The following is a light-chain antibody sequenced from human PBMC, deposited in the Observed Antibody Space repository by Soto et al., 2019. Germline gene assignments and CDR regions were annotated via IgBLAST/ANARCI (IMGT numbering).Light chain of an antibody. CDR1: SSDVGGYNY. CDR2: DVS. V-gene: IGLV2-14*01. J-gene: IGLJ1*01. Sequence: QSALTQPASVSGSPGQSITISCTGTSSDVGGYNYVSWHQQHPGKVPKLMIYDVSYRPSGVSNRFSGSKSGNTASLTISGLQAEDEADYYCSSYTTSSTYVFGTGT. CDR3: SSYTTSSTYV.